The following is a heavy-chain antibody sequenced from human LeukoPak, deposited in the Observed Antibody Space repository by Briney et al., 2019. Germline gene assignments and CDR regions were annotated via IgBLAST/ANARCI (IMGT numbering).Heavy chain of an antibody. CDR2: IYTSGST. V-gene: IGHV4-61*02. Sequence: SQTLSLTSTVSGGSISSGSYYWSWIRQPAGKGLEWIGRIYTSGSTNYNPSLKSRVTISVDTSKSQFSLKLSSVTAADTAVYYCARGTSPRYCSSTSCSYFDYWGQGTLVTVSS. CDR1: GGSISSGSYY. D-gene: IGHD2-2*01. J-gene: IGHJ4*02. CDR3: ARGTSPRYCSSTSCSYFDY.